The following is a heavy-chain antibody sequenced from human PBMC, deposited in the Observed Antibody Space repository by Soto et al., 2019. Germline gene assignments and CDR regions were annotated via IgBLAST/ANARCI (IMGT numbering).Heavy chain of an antibody. CDR3: TRDPSGGSRYYFDS. J-gene: IGHJ4*02. V-gene: IGHV3-33*01. CDR1: GFSFSNYA. D-gene: IGHD1-26*01. Sequence: QVQLVESGGGVVQPGKSLILSCAASGFSFSNYAMHWVRQAPGKGLEWVAVIWYDGSNKYYADSVKGRFTISKDNSQTTVYLQMNSLRAEDTAVYYCTRDPSGGSRYYFDSWGQGTLVTVSS. CDR2: IWYDGSNK.